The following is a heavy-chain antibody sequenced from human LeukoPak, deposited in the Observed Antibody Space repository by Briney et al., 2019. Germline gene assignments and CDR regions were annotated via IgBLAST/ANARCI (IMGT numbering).Heavy chain of an antibody. CDR2: ISSGSSYI. V-gene: IGHV3-21*01. CDR3: ARDQVAVAGTFDY. D-gene: IGHD6-19*01. J-gene: IGHJ4*02. CDR1: GFTFSSYS. Sequence: GGSLRLSCAASGFTFSSYSMNWVRQAPGKGLEWVSSISSGSSYIYYADSVKGRFTISRDNAKKSLYLQMNSLRAEDTAVYYCARDQVAVAGTFDYWGQGTLVTVSS.